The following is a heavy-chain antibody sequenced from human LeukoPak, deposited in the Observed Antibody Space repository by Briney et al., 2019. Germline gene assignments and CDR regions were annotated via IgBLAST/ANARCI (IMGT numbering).Heavy chain of an antibody. J-gene: IGHJ6*02. Sequence: GGSLRLSCAASGLTSSPYWMNWVRQAPGKGLEWVANIDKDGNEKSYVDSVKGRFTISRDNAKNSLFLQMNSLRVEDTAVYYCARDYDYDSSGYKQTYYYYCGMDVWGQGTTVTVSS. CDR1: GLTSSPYW. D-gene: IGHD3-22*01. V-gene: IGHV3-7*01. CDR3: ARDYDYDSSGYKQTYYYYCGMDV. CDR2: IDKDGNEK.